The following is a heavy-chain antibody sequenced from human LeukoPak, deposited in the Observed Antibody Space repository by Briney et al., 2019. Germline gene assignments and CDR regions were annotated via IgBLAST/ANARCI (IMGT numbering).Heavy chain of an antibody. J-gene: IGHJ3*02. CDR1: GYTFTGYY. V-gene: IGHV1-2*06. CDR3: ARDSAYDYVWGSYRMDDAFDI. CDR2: INPNSGGT. Sequence: GASVKVSCKASGYTFTGYYMHWVRQAPGQGLEWMGRINPNSGGTNYAQKFQGRVTMITDTSTSTAYMELRSLRSDDTAVYYCARDSAYDYVWGSYRMDDAFDIWGQGTMVTVSS. D-gene: IGHD3-16*02.